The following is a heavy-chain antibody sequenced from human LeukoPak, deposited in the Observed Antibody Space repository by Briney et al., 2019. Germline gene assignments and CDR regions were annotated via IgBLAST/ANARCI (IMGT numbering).Heavy chain of an antibody. CDR1: GYTFTSYD. V-gene: IGHV1-8*01. Sequence: ASVKVSCKASGYTFTSYDINWVRQATGQGLEWMGWMNPNSGNTGYAQKFQGRVTMTRNTSISTAYMELSSLRSEDTAVYYCARAPLLWFGKKTWGQGTLVTVSS. CDR3: ARAPLLWFGKKT. J-gene: IGHJ4*02. D-gene: IGHD3-10*01. CDR2: MNPNSGNT.